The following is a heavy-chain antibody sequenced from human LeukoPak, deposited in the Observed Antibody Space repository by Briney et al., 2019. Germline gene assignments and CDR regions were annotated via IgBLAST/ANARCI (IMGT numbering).Heavy chain of an antibody. CDR3: ARGPWYSSSSSLKDWYFDL. Sequence: GGSLRLSCAASGFTFSSYWMSWVRQAPGKGLEWVANIKQDGSEKYYVDSVKGRFTISRDNSKNTLYLQMSSLRSEDTALYYCARGPWYSSSSSLKDWYFDLWGRGTLVTVSS. J-gene: IGHJ2*01. D-gene: IGHD6-6*01. CDR2: IKQDGSEK. CDR1: GFTFSSYW. V-gene: IGHV3-7*01.